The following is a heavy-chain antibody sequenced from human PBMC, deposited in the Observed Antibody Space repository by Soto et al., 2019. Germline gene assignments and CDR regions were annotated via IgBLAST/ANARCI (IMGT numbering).Heavy chain of an antibody. V-gene: IGHV3-23*01. Sequence: EVQVLDSGGGLVQPGGSLRLSCAATGFTFSDLAMSWVRQAPGKGLEWVSRIYGGGNGPHYADSVKGRVTISRDNSKNTLYLQMNSLRAEDTAVYYCAKMEGMDPWAYSFDYWGQGTLVTVSS. CDR2: IYGGGNGP. J-gene: IGHJ4*02. D-gene: IGHD2-2*03. CDR1: GFTFSDLA. CDR3: AKMEGMDPWAYSFDY.